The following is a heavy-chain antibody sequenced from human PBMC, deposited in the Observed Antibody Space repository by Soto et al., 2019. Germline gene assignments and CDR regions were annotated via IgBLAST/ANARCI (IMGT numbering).Heavy chain of an antibody. CDR1: GFTFSSYA. V-gene: IGHV3-23*01. CDR3: AKDLLVYYDSSGPVPYYFDY. Sequence: PGGSLRLSCAASGFTFSSYAMSWVRQAPGKGLEWVSAISGSGGSTYYADSVKGRFTISRDNSKNTLYLQMNSLRAEDTAVYYCAKDLLVYYDSSGPVPYYFDYWGQGTLVTVAS. CDR2: ISGSGGST. J-gene: IGHJ4*02. D-gene: IGHD3-22*01.